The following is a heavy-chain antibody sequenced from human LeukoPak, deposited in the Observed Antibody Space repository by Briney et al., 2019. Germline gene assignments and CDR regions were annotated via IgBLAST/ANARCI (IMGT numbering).Heavy chain of an antibody. CDR3: AREDYSSGWYGPFDY. J-gene: IGHJ4*02. V-gene: IGHV3-23*01. D-gene: IGHD6-19*01. Sequence: GGSLRLSCAASGFTFSSYAMSWVRQAPGKGLEWVSAISGSGGSTYYADSVKGRFTISRDNAKNSLYLQMNSLRAEDTAVYYCAREDYSSGWYGPFDYWGQGTLVTVSS. CDR2: ISGSGGST. CDR1: GFTFSSYA.